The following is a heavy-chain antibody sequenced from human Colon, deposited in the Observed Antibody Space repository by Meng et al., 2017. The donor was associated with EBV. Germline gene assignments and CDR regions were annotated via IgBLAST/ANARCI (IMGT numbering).Heavy chain of an antibody. V-gene: IGHV4-39*07. CDR2: ISYGGST. J-gene: IGHJ4*02. CDR3: ARGIQIWHEIDY. CDR1: GGSISSSSYS. Sequence: QLQLQEPGPGLVKPSETLSLTCTVSGGSISSSSYSCAWIRQPPGKGLEWIGGISYGGSTSYNPSLKSRVTISIDTSKNQFSLSLTSVTAADTAIYYCARGIQIWHEIDYWGQGTLVTASS. D-gene: IGHD5-18*01.